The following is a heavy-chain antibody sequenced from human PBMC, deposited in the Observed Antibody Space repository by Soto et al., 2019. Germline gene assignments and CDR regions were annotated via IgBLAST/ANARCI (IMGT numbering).Heavy chain of an antibody. CDR2: MDLNSGNT. CDR1: GSTFTRYD. V-gene: IGHV1-8*03. CDR3: AADPFTLDFDY. Sequence: ASVKVSCKASGSTFTRYDINWVRQARGQGLEWMGWMDLNSGNTDYAQKFQERVTITRNMSTSTAYMELSSLRSEDTAVYYCAADPFTLDFDYWGQGTLVTVSS. J-gene: IGHJ4*02.